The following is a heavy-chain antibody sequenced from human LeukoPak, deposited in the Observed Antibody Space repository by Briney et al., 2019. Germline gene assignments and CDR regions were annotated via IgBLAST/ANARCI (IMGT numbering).Heavy chain of an antibody. CDR1: GYTFTSYG. D-gene: IGHD3-22*01. CDR2: ISTYNANT. Sequence: ASVKVSCKASGYTFTSYGISWVRQAPGQGLQWMGWISTYNANTNYAQKLQGRVSMTTDTSTSTAYMELRSLRSDDTAVYYCARDQNYYDSSGPDYWGQRTLVTVSS. CDR3: ARDQNYYDSSGPDY. V-gene: IGHV1-18*01. J-gene: IGHJ4*02.